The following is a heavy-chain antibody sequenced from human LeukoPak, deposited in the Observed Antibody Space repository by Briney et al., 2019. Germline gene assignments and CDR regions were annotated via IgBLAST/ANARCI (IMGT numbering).Heavy chain of an antibody. CDR3: ARVGPFGYSSSPPRNWFDP. Sequence: PSETLSLTCSVSGGSVNNDNYYWTWIRQPPGKGLEWIGEINHSGGTNYNPSLKSRVTISVDTSKNQFSLKLSSVTAADTAVYYCARVGPFGYSSSPPRNWFDPWGQGTLVTVSS. V-gene: IGHV4-61*01. CDR2: INHSGGT. CDR1: GGSVNNDNYY. D-gene: IGHD6-13*01. J-gene: IGHJ5*02.